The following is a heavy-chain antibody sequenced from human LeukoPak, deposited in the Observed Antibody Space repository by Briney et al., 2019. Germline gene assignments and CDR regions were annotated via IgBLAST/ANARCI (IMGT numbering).Heavy chain of an antibody. D-gene: IGHD2-15*01. Sequence: GGTLRLSCAASGFSFSNYAMSWVRQAPGRGLEWVSTISGSGANTYYADSVKGRFTISRDNSKNTLYLQMNSLRADDTAIYYCAKGRALEVVAAFNYWGQGTVVTASS. V-gene: IGHV3-23*01. CDR2: ISGSGANT. CDR1: GFSFSNYA. CDR3: AKGRALEVVAAFNY. J-gene: IGHJ4*02.